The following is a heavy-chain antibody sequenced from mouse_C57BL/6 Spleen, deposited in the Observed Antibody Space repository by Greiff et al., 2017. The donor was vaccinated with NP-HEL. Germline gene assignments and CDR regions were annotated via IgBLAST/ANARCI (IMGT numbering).Heavy chain of an antibody. CDR1: GFTFSSYG. V-gene: IGHV5-6*01. J-gene: IGHJ2*01. Sequence: EVKLVESGGDLVKPGGSLKLSCAASGFTFSSYGMSWVRQTPDKRLEWVATISSGGSYTYYPDSVKGRFTISRDNAKNTLYLQISSLKSEDTAMYYCARIGDPYFDYWGQGTTRTVSS. D-gene: IGHD3-3*01. CDR2: ISSGGSYT. CDR3: ARIGDPYFDY.